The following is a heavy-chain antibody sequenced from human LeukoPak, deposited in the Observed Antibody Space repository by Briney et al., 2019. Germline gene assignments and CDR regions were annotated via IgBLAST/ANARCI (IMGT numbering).Heavy chain of an antibody. Sequence: GGSLRLSCAASGFTFSSYAMHWVRQAPGKGLEWVAVISYDGSNKYYADSVKGRFTISRDNSKNTLYLQMNSLRAEDTAVYYCARDGLRRKLLWFGELLGWFDPWGQGTLVTVSS. CDR2: ISYDGSNK. J-gene: IGHJ5*02. CDR3: ARDGLRRKLLWFGELLGWFDP. D-gene: IGHD3-10*01. CDR1: GFTFSSYA. V-gene: IGHV3-30*04.